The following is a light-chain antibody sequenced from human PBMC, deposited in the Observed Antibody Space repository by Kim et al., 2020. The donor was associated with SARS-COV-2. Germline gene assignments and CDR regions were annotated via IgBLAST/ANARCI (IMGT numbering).Light chain of an antibody. Sequence: SSELTQPPSVSVAPGKTARSTCGGNNIGSKSVHWYQQKPGQAPVLVIYYDSDRPSGIPERFSGSNSGNTATLTISRVEAGDEADYYCQVWDSIIDHVVFGGGTQLTVL. CDR2: YDS. CDR3: QVWDSIIDHVV. J-gene: IGLJ2*01. V-gene: IGLV3-21*04. CDR1: NIGSKS.